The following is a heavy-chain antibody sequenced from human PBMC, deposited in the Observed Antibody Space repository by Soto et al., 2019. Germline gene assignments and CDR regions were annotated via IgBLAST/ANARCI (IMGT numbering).Heavy chain of an antibody. CDR2: ISSDGSST. J-gene: IGHJ3*02. D-gene: IGHD3-22*01. CDR3: ARCWYYYERRSYFSGDAFDI. V-gene: IGHV3-74*01. CDR1: GFTFSSYW. Sequence: EVQLVESGGGLVQPGGSLRLSCEASGFTFSSYWMHWVRQGPGKELVWVSRISSDGSSTNYADSVKGRFTIYRYNAKNTLYLQMNSLRAEETAVYYCARCWYYYERRSYFSGDAFDIWGHGTMVTVSS.